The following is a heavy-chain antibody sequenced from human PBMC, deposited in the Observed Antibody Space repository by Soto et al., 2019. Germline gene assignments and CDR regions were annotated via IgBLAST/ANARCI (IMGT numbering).Heavy chain of an antibody. Sequence: PSETLSLTCTVSGGSIRSSSYYWGWFRQPPGKGLEWIGSIYYSGSTYYNPSLKSRVTISVDTSKNQFSLKLSSVTAADTAVYYCARHVDYSGYGMDVWGQGTTVT. J-gene: IGHJ6*02. D-gene: IGHD2-21*01. CDR1: GGSIRSSSYY. CDR3: ARHVDYSGYGMDV. CDR2: IYYSGST. V-gene: IGHV4-39*01.